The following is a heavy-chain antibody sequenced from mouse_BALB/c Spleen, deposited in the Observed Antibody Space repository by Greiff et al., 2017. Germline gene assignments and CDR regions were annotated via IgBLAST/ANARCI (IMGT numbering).Heavy chain of an antibody. D-gene: IGHD2-14*01. CDR1: GFTFSSYG. J-gene: IGHJ4*01. Sequence: EVNVVESGGGLVQPGGSLKLSCAASGFTFSSYGMSWVRQTPDKRLELVATINSNGGSTYYPDSVKGRFTISRDNAKNTLYLQMSSLKSEDTAMYYCARSYDRYDRDAMDDWGQGTSVTVAS. V-gene: IGHV5-6-3*01. CDR2: INSNGGST. CDR3: ARSYDRYDRDAMDD.